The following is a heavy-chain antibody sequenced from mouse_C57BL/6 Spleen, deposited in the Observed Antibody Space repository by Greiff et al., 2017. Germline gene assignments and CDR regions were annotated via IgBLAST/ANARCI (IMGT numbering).Heavy chain of an antibody. CDR3: ARNPAAMDY. V-gene: IGHV2-9-1*01. CDR1: GFSLTSYA. J-gene: IGHJ4*01. CDR2: IWTGGGT. Sequence: VQLQQSGPGLVAPSQSLSITCTVSGFSLTSYAISWVRQPPGKGLEWLGVIWTGGGTNYKSALKSRLSISKDNAKSQVFLKMNSLQTDDTARYYCARNPAAMDYWGQGTSVTVSS.